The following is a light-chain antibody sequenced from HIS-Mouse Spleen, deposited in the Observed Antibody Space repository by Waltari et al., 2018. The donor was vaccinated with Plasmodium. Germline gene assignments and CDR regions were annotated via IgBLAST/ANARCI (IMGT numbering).Light chain of an antibody. CDR2: DAS. V-gene: IGKV1-13*02. CDR3: QQFNSYPLT. Sequence: AIQLTKSPSSLSASVGDRVTITCRASQGISSALAWYQQKPGKAPKLLIYDASSLESGVPSRFSGSGYGTDFTLTISSLQPEDFATYYCQQFNSYPLTFGGGTKVEIK. CDR1: QGISSA. J-gene: IGKJ4*01.